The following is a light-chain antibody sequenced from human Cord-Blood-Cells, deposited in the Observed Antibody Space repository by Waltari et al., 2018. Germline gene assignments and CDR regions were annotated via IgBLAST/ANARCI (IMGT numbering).Light chain of an antibody. CDR2: EGS. V-gene: IGLV2-23*01. CDR1: SSDVGSYNL. CDR3: CSYAGSSTYV. J-gene: IGLJ1*01. Sequence: QSALTQPAPVSGSPGQSITISCTGTSSDVGSYNLVSWYQQHPGKAPKHMIYEGSKRPSGVSNRFSGSKSGNTASLTISGLQAEDEADYYCCSYAGSSTYVFGTGTKVTVL.